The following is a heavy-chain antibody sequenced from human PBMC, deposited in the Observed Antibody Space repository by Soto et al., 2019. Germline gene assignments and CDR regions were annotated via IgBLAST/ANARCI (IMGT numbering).Heavy chain of an antibody. V-gene: IGHV1-8*01. CDR1: GYTFTSYD. Sequence: ASVNVSCKASGYTFTSYDINWVRQATGQGLEWMGWMNPNSGNTGYAQKFQGRVTMTRNTSISTAYMELSSLRSEDTAVYYCARGTAMATYNWFDPWGQGTLVTVSS. CDR3: ARGTAMATYNWFDP. CDR2: MNPNSGNT. J-gene: IGHJ5*02. D-gene: IGHD5-18*01.